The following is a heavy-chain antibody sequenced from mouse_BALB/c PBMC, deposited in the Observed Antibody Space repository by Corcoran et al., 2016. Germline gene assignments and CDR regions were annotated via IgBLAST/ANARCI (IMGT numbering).Heavy chain of an antibody. V-gene: IGHV8-12*01. J-gene: IGHJ4*01. Sequence: QVTLKESGPGTLQPSQTLSLTCSISGFSLSTSGMGVSWIRQPSGKGLEWLAHIYWDDDKRYNPSLKSRLTISKDTSSNQVFLKITSVDTADTATYYCARSQYGHSYYYAMDYWGQGTSVTVSS. CDR3: ARSQYGHSYYYAMDY. D-gene: IGHD2-10*02. CDR1: GFSLSTSGMG. CDR2: IYWDDDK.